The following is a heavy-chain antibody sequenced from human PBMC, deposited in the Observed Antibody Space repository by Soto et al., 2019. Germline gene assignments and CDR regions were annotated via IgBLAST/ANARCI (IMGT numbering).Heavy chain of an antibody. CDR2: INHSGST. CDR1: GGSFSGYY. CDR3: AIHQLSSLFDF. D-gene: IGHD1-1*01. Sequence: SETLSLTCAVYGGSFSGYYWTWIRQPPGTGLEWIGEINHSGSTNYNPSLKSRVTISVDTSKNQFSLKLTSVTAADTAVYSCAIHQLSSLFDFWGQGPLVTVSS. V-gene: IGHV4-34*01. J-gene: IGHJ4*02.